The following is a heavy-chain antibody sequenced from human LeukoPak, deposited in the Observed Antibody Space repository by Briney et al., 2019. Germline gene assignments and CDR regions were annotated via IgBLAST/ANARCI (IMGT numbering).Heavy chain of an antibody. V-gene: IGHV4-61*02. J-gene: IGHJ6*02. Sequence: PSQTLSLTCTVSSGSISSDSYYGSWIRQPAGKGLDWIGRSCTSGSPSYNPSLKSRVTISVDTSKNQFSLKLSSVTAADTAVYYCARAYLSRETYYYYYYGMDVWGQGTTVTVSS. CDR2: SCTSGSP. D-gene: IGHD2/OR15-2a*01. CDR1: SGSISSDSYY. CDR3: ARAYLSRETYYYYYYGMDV.